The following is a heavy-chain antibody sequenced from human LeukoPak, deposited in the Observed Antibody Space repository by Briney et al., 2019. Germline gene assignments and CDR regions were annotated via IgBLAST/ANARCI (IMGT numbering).Heavy chain of an antibody. CDR2: IYWDDDR. J-gene: IGHJ4*02. CDR1: GFSLNTRGVG. D-gene: IGHD3-22*01. CDR3: VHRKNYYDSSVFDN. V-gene: IGHV2-5*02. Sequence: SGPTLVNPTQTLTLTCTFSGFSLNTRGVGVGWIRQPPGRALEWPALIYWDDDRRYSPSLKSRLTITKDTSKNQVVLTMTNMVPVDTATYFCVHRKNYYDSSVFDNWGQGTLVTVSS.